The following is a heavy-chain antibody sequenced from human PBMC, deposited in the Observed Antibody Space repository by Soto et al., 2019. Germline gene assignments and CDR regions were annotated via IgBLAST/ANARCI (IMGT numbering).Heavy chain of an antibody. J-gene: IGHJ4*01. CDR2: IATTGETT. CDR3: ARGSLY. Sequence: PGGSLRLSCAASGFTVSSNYMSWVRQALGKGLEWVSSIATTGETTFYADSVRGRFTISRDNSKNTVYLQMNSLRADDTAVYYCARGSLYWGQGTLVTVSS. CDR1: GFTVSSNY. V-gene: IGHV3-66*01.